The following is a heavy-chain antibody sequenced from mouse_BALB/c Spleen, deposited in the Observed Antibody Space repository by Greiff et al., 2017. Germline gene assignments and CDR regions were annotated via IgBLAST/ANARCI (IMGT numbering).Heavy chain of an antibody. CDR1: GFTFSSYA. D-gene: IGHD2-14*01. CDR2: ISSGGSYT. V-gene: IGHV5-9-4*01. J-gene: IGHJ3*01. CDR3: ARGYRYDEGFAY. Sequence: EVQLVESGGGLVKPGGSLKLSCAASGFTFSSYAMSWVRQSPEKRLEWVAEISSGGSYTYYPDTVTGRFTISRDNAKNTLYLEMSSLRSEDTAMYYCARGYRYDEGFAYWGQGTLVTVSA.